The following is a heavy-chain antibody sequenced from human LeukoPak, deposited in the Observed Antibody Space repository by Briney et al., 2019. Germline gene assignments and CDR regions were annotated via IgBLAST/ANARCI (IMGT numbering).Heavy chain of an antibody. J-gene: IGHJ4*02. Sequence: ASVKVSCKASGGTFSSYAISWVRQAPGQGLEWMGRIIPILGIANYAQKFQGRVTITADKSTSTAYMELSSLRSEDTAVYYCARDRGGDIVFDYWGQGTLVTVSS. CDR1: GGTFSSYA. V-gene: IGHV1-69*04. D-gene: IGHD2-15*01. CDR3: ARDRGGDIVFDY. CDR2: IIPILGIA.